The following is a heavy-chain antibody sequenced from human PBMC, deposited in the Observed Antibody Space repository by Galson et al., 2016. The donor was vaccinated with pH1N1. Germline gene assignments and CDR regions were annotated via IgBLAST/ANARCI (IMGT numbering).Heavy chain of an antibody. J-gene: IGHJ4*02. CDR2: ISSGGNTM. D-gene: IGHD3-9*01. CDR1: GFTFDSHE. CDR3: ARAYYDPLTRFSGAFDC. V-gene: IGHV3-48*03. Sequence: SLRLSCAVSGFTFDSHEMNWVRQAPGKGLEWVASISSGGNTMFYADSVKGRFIISRDNAKNSLYLQMNSLRVQDTAVYYCARAYYDPLTRFSGAFDCWGQGTLVTVTS.